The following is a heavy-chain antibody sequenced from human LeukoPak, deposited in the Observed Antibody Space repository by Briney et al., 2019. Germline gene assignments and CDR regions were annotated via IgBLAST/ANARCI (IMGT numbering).Heavy chain of an antibody. CDR2: ISPSGDST. J-gene: IGHJ4*02. Sequence: GGSLRLSCAASGFTFNNYAMNWVRQAPGKGLEWVSHISPSGDSTYYADSVKGRFTISRDSSKNTLSLQMNSLRAEDTAVYYCAKIPKGGYFDSWGQGTLVTISS. D-gene: IGHD2-2*01. CDR3: AKIPKGGYFDS. V-gene: IGHV3-23*01. CDR1: GFTFNNYA.